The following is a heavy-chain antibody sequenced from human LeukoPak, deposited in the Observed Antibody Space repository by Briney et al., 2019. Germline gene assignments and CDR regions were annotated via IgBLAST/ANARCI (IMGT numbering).Heavy chain of an antibody. CDR2: TYYRSTWYN. V-gene: IGHV6-1*01. CDR3: ARRLTQCDCFDP. J-gene: IGHJ5*02. CDR1: GDSVSSNSVT. Sequence: PSQTLSLTCAISGDSVSSNSVTWNWIRQSPSRGLEWLGRTYYRSTWYNDYAVSVRGRITVNPDTSKNQFSLHLNSVTPEDTAVYYCARRLTQCDCFDPWGQGILVTVSS. D-gene: IGHD2-21*02.